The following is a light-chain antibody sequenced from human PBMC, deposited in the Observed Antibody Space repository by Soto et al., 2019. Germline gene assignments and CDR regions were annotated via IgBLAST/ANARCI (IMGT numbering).Light chain of an antibody. CDR1: RSNIGAGYD. CDR3: QSYDSSLSGYVV. J-gene: IGLJ2*01. V-gene: IGLV1-40*01. CDR2: GNS. Sequence: QSVLTQPPSVSGAPGQRVTISCTGSRSNIGAGYDVHWYQQLPGTAPKLLIYGNSNRPSGVPDRFSGSKSGTSASLAITWLQAEDEADYYCQSYDSSLSGYVVFCGGTKLTVL.